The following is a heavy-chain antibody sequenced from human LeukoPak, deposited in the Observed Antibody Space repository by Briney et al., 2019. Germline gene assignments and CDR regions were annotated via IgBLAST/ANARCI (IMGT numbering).Heavy chain of an antibody. D-gene: IGHD3-10*01. J-gene: IGHJ4*02. Sequence: SETLSLTCTVSGGSISSYYWSWIRQPPGKGLEWIGDIYYSGSTKYNPSLKSRVTISVDTSKNQFSLKLSSVTAADTAVYYCARESYYYGSGSYYFFDYWGQGTLVTVSS. CDR1: GGSISSYY. V-gene: IGHV4-59*01. CDR3: ARESYYYGSGSYYFFDY. CDR2: IYYSGST.